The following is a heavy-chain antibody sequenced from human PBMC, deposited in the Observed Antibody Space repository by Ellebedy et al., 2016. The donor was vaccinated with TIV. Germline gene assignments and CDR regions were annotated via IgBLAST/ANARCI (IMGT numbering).Heavy chain of an antibody. D-gene: IGHD2-2*01. Sequence: GESLKISCAASGFTFSSYGMHWVRQAPGKGLEWVAVISYDGSNKYYADSVKGRFTISRDNSKNTLYLQMNSLRAEDTAVYYCAKEGIVVVPAAMVNYYYYMDVWGKGTTVTVSS. V-gene: IGHV3-30*18. CDR2: ISYDGSNK. CDR1: GFTFSSYG. CDR3: AKEGIVVVPAAMVNYYYYMDV. J-gene: IGHJ6*03.